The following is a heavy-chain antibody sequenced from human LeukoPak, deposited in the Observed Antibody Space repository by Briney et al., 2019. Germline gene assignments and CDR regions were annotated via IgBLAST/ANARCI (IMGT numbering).Heavy chain of an antibody. V-gene: IGHV3-7*03. J-gene: IGHJ4*02. CDR2: IKQDGSET. D-gene: IGHD4-17*01. CDR3: ARDGTYGDYVFDY. CDR1: GFSFSDYW. Sequence: QTGGSLRLSCAVSGFSFSDYWMSWVRQAPGKGLEWVANIKQDGSETNYVDSVRGRFTISRDNAKNSLYLQMNSLRAEDTALYHCARDGTYGDYVFDYWGQGTLVTVSS.